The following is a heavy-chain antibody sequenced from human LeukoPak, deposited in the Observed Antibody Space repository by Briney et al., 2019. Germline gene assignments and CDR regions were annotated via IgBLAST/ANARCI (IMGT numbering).Heavy chain of an antibody. J-gene: IGHJ4*02. Sequence: GASVKVSCKASGYTFTSCYMHWVRQAPGQGLEWMGIINPSGGSTSYAQKFQGRVTMTRDTSTSTVYMELSSLRSEDTAVYYCARVRVTTFLDYWGQGTLVTVSS. CDR3: ARVRVTTFLDY. V-gene: IGHV1-46*01. CDR2: INPSGGST. D-gene: IGHD4-17*01. CDR1: GYTFTSCY.